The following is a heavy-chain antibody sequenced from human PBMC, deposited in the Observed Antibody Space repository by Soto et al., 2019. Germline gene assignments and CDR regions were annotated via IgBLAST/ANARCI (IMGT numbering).Heavy chain of an antibody. CDR3: ARCIQEDYHYGIAV. Sequence: ASVKVCCKGSGYTCYSHSISWVREGPGQGREWMARINADYGSAQYAQRVRGRVTMTTDASTTTGYRELTSLRSDDTAVYYCARCIQEDYHYGIAVW. CDR2: INADYGSA. J-gene: IGHJ6*01. V-gene: IGHV1-18*01. CDR1: GYTCYSHS. D-gene: IGHD5-18*01.